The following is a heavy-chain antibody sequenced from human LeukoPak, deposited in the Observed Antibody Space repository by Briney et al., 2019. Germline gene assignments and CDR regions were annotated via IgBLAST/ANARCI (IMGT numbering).Heavy chain of an antibody. D-gene: IGHD2-21*01. V-gene: IGHV4-38-2*01. CDR3: ARQVVLAVDAFDI. CDR1: GDSISSGYY. J-gene: IGHJ3*02. CDR2: IYHSGST. Sequence: PSETLSLTCAVSGDSISSGYYWGWIRRPPRKRREWSGRIYHSGSTYYNPPLQSRVTITVGTTTNHSSLMLRSVTAADTAVYYCARQVVLAVDAFDIWGQGTMVTVSS.